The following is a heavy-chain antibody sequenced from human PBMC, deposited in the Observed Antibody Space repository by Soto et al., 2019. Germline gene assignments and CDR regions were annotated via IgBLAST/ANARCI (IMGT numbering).Heavy chain of an antibody. V-gene: IGHV4-39*01. D-gene: IGHD2-21*02. Sequence: SETLSLTCIVSGESISSSSYYWGWIRQPPGKGLEWIGSIYYSGRTYYNPSFRSRVTISIDTSKNQFSLKLSSVTATDTAVYYCARQRTTVVTQAYFDHWGQGALVTVSS. CDR3: ARQRTTVVTQAYFDH. CDR2: IYYSGRT. J-gene: IGHJ4*02. CDR1: GESISSSSYY.